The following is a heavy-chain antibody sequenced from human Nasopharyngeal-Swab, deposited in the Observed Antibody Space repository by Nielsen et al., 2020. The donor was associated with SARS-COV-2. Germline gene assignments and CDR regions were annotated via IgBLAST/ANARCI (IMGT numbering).Heavy chain of an antibody. CDR1: GGSISSYY. CDR2: IYYSGRT. CDR3: ARDMVDDYGDAGPSYYYYGMDV. J-gene: IGHJ6*02. Sequence: SETLSLTCTVSGGSISSYYWSWIRQPPGKGLEWIGYIYYSGRTNYNPSLKSRVTISVDTSKNQFSLKLSSVTAADTAVYYCARDMVDDYGDAGPSYYYYGMDVWGQGTTVTVSS. V-gene: IGHV4-59*01. D-gene: IGHD4-17*01.